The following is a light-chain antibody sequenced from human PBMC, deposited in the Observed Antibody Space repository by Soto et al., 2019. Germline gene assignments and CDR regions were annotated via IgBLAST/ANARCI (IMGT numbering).Light chain of an antibody. Sequence: EIVLTQSPVTLSLSPGERATLSCRASQSVSSSYLAWYQQKPGQAPRLLIYDTSTRATGIPARFSGSGSGTDFTLTISSLEPEDFAVYYCQQYRMSPNTFGQGTRLEIK. V-gene: IGKV3-20*01. CDR1: QSVSSSY. J-gene: IGKJ5*01. CDR3: QQYRMSPNT. CDR2: DTS.